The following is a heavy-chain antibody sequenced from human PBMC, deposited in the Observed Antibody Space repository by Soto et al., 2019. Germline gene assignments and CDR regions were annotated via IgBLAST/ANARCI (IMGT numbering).Heavy chain of an antibody. CDR3: TRDASRDSSARGWFDP. D-gene: IGHD6-13*01. V-gene: IGHV3-21*01. CDR1: GFTFRSFT. Sequence: GGSLRLSCAASGFTFRSFTMNWVRQAPGKGLEWVSTISSNSAYIYYTDALRGRFTISRDNAKNSLHLQMNSLRAEDTDVYYCTRDASRDSSARGWFDPWGPGTLVTVYS. CDR2: ISSNSAYI. J-gene: IGHJ5*02.